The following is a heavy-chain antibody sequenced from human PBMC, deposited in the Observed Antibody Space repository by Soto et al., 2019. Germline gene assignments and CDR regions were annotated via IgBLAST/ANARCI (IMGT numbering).Heavy chain of an antibody. Sequence: PGGSLRLSCAASGFTFTNYAMNWVRQAPGKGLEWVSAINGFGDSLYYADSVRGRFTISRDNSKNTVYLQMNSLRPDDTAIYFCAKDFPYDTSGYYLYYSDYWGQGTVVTSPQ. D-gene: IGHD3-22*01. CDR3: AKDFPYDTSGYYLYYSDY. J-gene: IGHJ4*02. V-gene: IGHV3-23*01. CDR2: INGFGDSL. CDR1: GFTFTNYA.